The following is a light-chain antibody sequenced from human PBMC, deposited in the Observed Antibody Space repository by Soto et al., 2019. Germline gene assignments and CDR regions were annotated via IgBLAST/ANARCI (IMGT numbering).Light chain of an antibody. CDR2: GAS. V-gene: IGKV3-20*01. CDR1: QSVDSNY. CDR3: QHYGFVWYT. J-gene: IGKJ2*01. Sequence: IVLTQSPGTLSLPPGERATLSCRASQSVDSNYLAWYQQRPGQAPRLLIHGASSRATGISDRFSGSGSGTDFTLTISRLEPEDFAVYYCQHYGFVWYTFGQGTNLEIK.